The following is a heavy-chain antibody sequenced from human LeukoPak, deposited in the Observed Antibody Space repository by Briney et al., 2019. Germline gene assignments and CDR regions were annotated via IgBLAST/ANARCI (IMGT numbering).Heavy chain of an antibody. CDR1: GFTFSSYG. D-gene: IGHD2-2*01. CDR3: ATHCSSSSCYDS. CDR2: LWSDGSNK. V-gene: IGHV3-33*01. J-gene: IGHJ4*02. Sequence: GGSLRLSCAASGFTFSSYGMHWVRQAPGKGLEWVAVLWSDGSNKYLADSVKGRFIISRDNPKNTLYLQMNSLRAEDTAVYYCATHCSSSSCYDSWGQGTLVTVSS.